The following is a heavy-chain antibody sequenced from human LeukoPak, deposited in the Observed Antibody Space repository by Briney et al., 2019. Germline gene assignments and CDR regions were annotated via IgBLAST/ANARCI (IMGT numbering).Heavy chain of an antibody. V-gene: IGHV3-7*01. CDR3: ARDLGLSGYDLLDY. J-gene: IGHJ4*02. CDR1: GLTFSSYW. Sequence: PGGSLRLSCATSGLTFSSYWMTWVRQAPGKGLEWVANIKLDGTEKYYVDSVKGRFTISRDNAKNSLDLQMNSLRVEDTAVYNCARDLGLSGYDLLDYWGQGTMVTVSS. CDR2: IKLDGTEK. D-gene: IGHD5-12*01.